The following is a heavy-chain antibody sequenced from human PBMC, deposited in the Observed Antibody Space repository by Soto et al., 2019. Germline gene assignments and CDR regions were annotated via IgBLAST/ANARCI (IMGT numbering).Heavy chain of an antibody. CDR2: IIPIFGTA. CDR3: AKDPEGRDIVVVPAATLTPYYYYGMDV. D-gene: IGHD2-2*01. CDR1: GGTFSSYA. J-gene: IGHJ6*02. V-gene: IGHV1-69*06. Sequence: SVKVSCKASGGTFSSYAISWVRQAPGQGLEWMGWIIPIFGTANYAQKFQGRVTITADKSTNTLYLQMNSLRAEDTAVYYCAKDPEGRDIVVVPAATLTPYYYYGMDVWGQGTTVTVSS.